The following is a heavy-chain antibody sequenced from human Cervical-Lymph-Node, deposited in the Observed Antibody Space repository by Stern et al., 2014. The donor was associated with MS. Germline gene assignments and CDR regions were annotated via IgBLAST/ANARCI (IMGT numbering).Heavy chain of an antibody. D-gene: IGHD2-2*01. V-gene: IGHV3-23*04. CDR3: AKGGIVVVPAAMNYYYGMDV. CDR2: ISGSGGST. Sequence: EVQLVESGGGLVQPGGSLRLSCAASGFTFSSYAMSWVRQAPEKGLEWVSAISGSGGSTYYADSVKSRFTISRDNSKNTLYLQMNSLRAEDTAVYYCAKGGIVVVPAAMNYYYGMDVWGQGTTVTVSS. J-gene: IGHJ6*02. CDR1: GFTFSSYA.